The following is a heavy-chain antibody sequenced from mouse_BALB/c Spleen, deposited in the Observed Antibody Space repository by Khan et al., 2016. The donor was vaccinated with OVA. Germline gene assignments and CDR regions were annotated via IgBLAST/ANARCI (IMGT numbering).Heavy chain of an antibody. Sequence: QVQLKESGAELARPGASVKMSCKASGYTFTSYTIHWIKQRPGPGLEWIGYINPSSGYTNYNQKFKDKATLTADKSSTTAYMQLSSLTSDDSAVDYCARDGAYYRNDGWFAYWGQGTLVTVSA. CDR3: ARDGAYYRNDGWFAY. CDR1: GYTFTSYT. CDR2: INPSSGYT. J-gene: IGHJ3*01. V-gene: IGHV1-4*01. D-gene: IGHD2-14*01.